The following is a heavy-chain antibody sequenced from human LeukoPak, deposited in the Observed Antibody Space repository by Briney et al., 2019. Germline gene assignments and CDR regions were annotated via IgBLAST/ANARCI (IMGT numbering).Heavy chain of an antibody. CDR2: IYPGDSDT. Sequence: GESLKISCKASGHSFTTYWIAWVRPMPGKGLEWMGIIYPGDSDTRYSPSFQGQVTISADKSISTAYLQWSSLKASDTAMYYCARQPGVVIPYYFDYWGQGTLVTVSS. CDR3: ARQPGVVIPYYFDY. V-gene: IGHV5-51*01. CDR1: GHSFTTYW. D-gene: IGHD3-3*01. J-gene: IGHJ4*02.